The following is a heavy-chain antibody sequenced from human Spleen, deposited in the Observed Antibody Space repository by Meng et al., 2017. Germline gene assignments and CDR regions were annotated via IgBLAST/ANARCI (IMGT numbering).Heavy chain of an antibody. D-gene: IGHD4-11*01. Sequence: VQLQKGGAGLLKPSETLPLPCTVSGGSVSSGNYYWSWVRQPPGKGLEWIGFIYHTGSTDCNPSLKRRVTISVDTSQNNLSLKLSSVTAADSAVYYCARGPTTMAHDFDYWGQGTLVTVSS. J-gene: IGHJ4*02. CDR2: IYHTGST. CDR3: ARGPTTMAHDFDY. CDR1: GGSVSSGNYY. V-gene: IGHV4-61*03.